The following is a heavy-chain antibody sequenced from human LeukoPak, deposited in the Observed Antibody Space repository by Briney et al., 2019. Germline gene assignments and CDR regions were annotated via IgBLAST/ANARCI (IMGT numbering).Heavy chain of an antibody. D-gene: IGHD5-12*01. CDR1: GFTFSNAW. V-gene: IGHV3-15*01. Sequence: PGGSLRLSCAASGFTFSNAWMSWVRQAPGKGLEWVGRIKSKTDGGTNDYAAPVKGRFSISRDDSKNTLYLQMNSLKTEDTAVYYCTTDGIVAKDFDYWGQGTLVTVSS. CDR3: TTDGIVAKDFDY. CDR2: IKSKTDGGTN. J-gene: IGHJ4*02.